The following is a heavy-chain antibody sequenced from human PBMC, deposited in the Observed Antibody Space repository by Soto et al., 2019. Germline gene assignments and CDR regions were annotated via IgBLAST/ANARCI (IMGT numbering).Heavy chain of an antibody. D-gene: IGHD3-10*01. Sequence: GSGPTLVNPTQTLTLTCTFSGFSLSTSGVGVGWIRQPPGKALEWLALIYWNDDKRYSPSLKSRLTITRDTSKNQVVLTMTNMDPVDTATYYCAHNDGSGSYYHVFDYWGQGTLVTDSS. CDR3: AHNDGSGSYYHVFDY. CDR1: GFSLSTSGVG. CDR2: IYWNDDK. V-gene: IGHV2-5*01. J-gene: IGHJ4*02.